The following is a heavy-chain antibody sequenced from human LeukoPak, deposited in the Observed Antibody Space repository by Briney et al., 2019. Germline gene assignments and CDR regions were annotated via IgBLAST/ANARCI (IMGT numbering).Heavy chain of an antibody. CDR3: AKDYYDSSGYYFNGFDY. D-gene: IGHD3-22*01. CDR1: GFTFSSYG. V-gene: IGHV3-30*18. Sequence: GGSLRLSCAASGFTFSSYGMHWVRQAPGKGLEWVAVISYDGSNKYYADSVKGRFAISRDNSKNTLYLQMNSLRAEDTAVYYCAKDYYDSSGYYFNGFDYWGQGTLVTVSS. CDR2: ISYDGSNK. J-gene: IGHJ4*02.